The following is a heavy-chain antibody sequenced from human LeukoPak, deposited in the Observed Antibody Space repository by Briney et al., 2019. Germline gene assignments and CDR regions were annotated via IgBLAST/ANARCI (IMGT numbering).Heavy chain of an antibody. CDR2: IYSGGDT. CDR3: ARVYNYVFDY. Sequence: GGPLRLSCAASGVTVSSSHMTRVRQAVGKGLEWVSFIYSGGDTSYADSVKGRFTISRDNSKNTLYLQMNSLRAEDTAVYYCARVYNYVFDYWGQGTLVTVSS. D-gene: IGHD3-10*02. J-gene: IGHJ4*02. CDR1: GVTVSSSH. V-gene: IGHV3-53*01.